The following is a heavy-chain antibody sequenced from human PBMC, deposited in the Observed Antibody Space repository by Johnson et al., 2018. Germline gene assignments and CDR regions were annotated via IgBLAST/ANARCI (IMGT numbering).Heavy chain of an antibody. D-gene: IGHD1-20*01. J-gene: IGHJ3*02. CDR3: ARRNNWDALDS. CDR2: MNPTSGNT. Sequence: QVQLVESGAEVKKPGASVKVSCKASGYTFTYYDINWVRQATGQGLEWMGWMNPTSGNTGYAQKFQGRVTMPRYTSISTAYMELSSLLSEAPAVYSCARRNNWDALDSWGQGTMVTVSS. V-gene: IGHV1-8*01. CDR1: GYTFTYYD.